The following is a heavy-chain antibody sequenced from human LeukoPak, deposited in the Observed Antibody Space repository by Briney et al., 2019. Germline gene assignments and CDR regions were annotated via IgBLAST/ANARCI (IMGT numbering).Heavy chain of an antibody. CDR3: ARRRISLAKQG. J-gene: IGHJ4*01. Sequence: SETLSLTCAVYGGSFSGYYWSWIRQPPGKGLEWIGEINHSGSTNYNPSLKSRVTISVDTSKNQFSLKLSSVTAADTAVYYCARRRISLAKQGWGQGTLVTVSS. V-gene: IGHV4-34*01. CDR2: INHSGST. CDR1: GGSFSGYY. D-gene: IGHD3-3*02.